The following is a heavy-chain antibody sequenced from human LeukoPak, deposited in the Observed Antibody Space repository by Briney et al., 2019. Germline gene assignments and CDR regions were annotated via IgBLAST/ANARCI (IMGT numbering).Heavy chain of an antibody. CDR2: ISGSGGST. Sequence: GGSLRLSCAASGFTFSSYAMSWVRQAPGKGLEWVSAISGSGGSTYYADSVKGRFTISRDNSKNTLYLQMNSLRAEDTAVYYCAKDQGYDSSGYPDDAFDIWGQGTMVTVSS. V-gene: IGHV3-23*01. J-gene: IGHJ3*02. D-gene: IGHD3-22*01. CDR3: AKDQGYDSSGYPDDAFDI. CDR1: GFTFSSYA.